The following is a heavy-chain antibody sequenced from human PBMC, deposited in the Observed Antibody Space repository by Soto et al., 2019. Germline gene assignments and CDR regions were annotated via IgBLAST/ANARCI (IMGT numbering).Heavy chain of an antibody. V-gene: IGHV3-30*18. D-gene: IGHD3-10*01. J-gene: IGHJ4*02. Sequence: QVQLVESGGGVVQPGRSLRLSCAASGFTFSSYGMHWVRQAPGKGLEWVAVISYDGSNKYYADSVKGRFTISRDNSKNPLYVQMNSLRAEDAAVYYCAKDLADFGAGDYWGQGTLVTVSS. CDR2: ISYDGSNK. CDR3: AKDLADFGAGDY. CDR1: GFTFSSYG.